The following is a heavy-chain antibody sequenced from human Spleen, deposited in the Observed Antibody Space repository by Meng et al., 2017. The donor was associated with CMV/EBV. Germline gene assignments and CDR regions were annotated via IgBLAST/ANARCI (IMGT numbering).Heavy chain of an antibody. CDR1: GFTFRTYA. J-gene: IGHJ4*02. CDR2: ISYDGSNE. D-gene: IGHD3-3*01. Sequence: GGSLRLSCAASGFTFRTYAMHWVRQAPGKGLEWVAVISYDGSNEYYADSVKGRFTISRDNSKNTMYLQMNSLRADDTAVYYCAKDSPFLRFSEWGQGTLVTVSS. CDR3: AKDSPFLRFSE. V-gene: IGHV3-30-3*01.